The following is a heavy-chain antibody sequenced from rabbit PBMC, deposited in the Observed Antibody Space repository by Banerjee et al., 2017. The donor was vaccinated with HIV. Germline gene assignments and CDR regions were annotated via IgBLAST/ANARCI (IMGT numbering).Heavy chain of an antibody. D-gene: IGHD4-2*01. CDR1: GFSFSSSYW. Sequence: QSLEESGGDLVKPGASLTLTCTASGFSFSSSYWICWVRQAPGKGLEWIACIYAGSSGSTYYASWAKGRFTISKTSSTTVTLQMTSLTAADTATYFCARDFPYAGSNPIGNLWGQGTLVTVS. V-gene: IGHV1S40*01. J-gene: IGHJ4*01. CDR3: ARDFPYAGSNPIGNL. CDR2: IYAGSSGST.